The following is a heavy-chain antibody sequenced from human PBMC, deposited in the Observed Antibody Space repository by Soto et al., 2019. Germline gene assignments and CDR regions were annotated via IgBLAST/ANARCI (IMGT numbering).Heavy chain of an antibody. J-gene: IGHJ4*02. D-gene: IGHD5-12*01. V-gene: IGHV3-23*01. CDR2: ISGSGGST. Sequence: EVQLLESGGSLVQPGGSLRLSCAASGFTFSSYAMSWVRQAPGKGLEWVSAISGSGGSTYYADSVKGRFTISRDNSKNTLYLQMNNLRAEDTAVYFCAQDRGLPHFDYWGQGTLVTVSS. CDR3: AQDRGLPHFDY. CDR1: GFTFSSYA.